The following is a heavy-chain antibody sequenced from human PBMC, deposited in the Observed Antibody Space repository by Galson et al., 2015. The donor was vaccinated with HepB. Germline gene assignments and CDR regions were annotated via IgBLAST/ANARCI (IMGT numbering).Heavy chain of an antibody. J-gene: IGHJ4*02. D-gene: IGHD4-17*01. Sequence: SLRLSCAVSGFSFSSYAMSWVRQAPGKGLEWVSAISGGGTRTYFADSVKGRFTISRDNSKNTLSLQMDSLRPEDTAVYYCARDDYADNVVMFDYWGQGIQVTVSS. CDR2: ISGGGTRT. CDR3: ARDDYADNVVMFDY. V-gene: IGHV3-23*01. CDR1: GFSFSSYA.